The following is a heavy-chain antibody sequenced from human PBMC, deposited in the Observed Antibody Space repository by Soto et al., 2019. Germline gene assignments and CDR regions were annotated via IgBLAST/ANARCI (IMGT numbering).Heavy chain of an antibody. V-gene: IGHV1-2*04. Sequence: ASVKVSCKASGYTFTGYYMHWVRQATGQGLEWMGWINPNSGGTNYAQKFQGWVTMTRDTSISTAYMELSRLRSDDTAVYYCARVYYDSSGYLGAFDIWGQGTMVTVSS. D-gene: IGHD3-22*01. CDR2: INPNSGGT. CDR3: ARVYYDSSGYLGAFDI. J-gene: IGHJ3*02. CDR1: GYTFTGYY.